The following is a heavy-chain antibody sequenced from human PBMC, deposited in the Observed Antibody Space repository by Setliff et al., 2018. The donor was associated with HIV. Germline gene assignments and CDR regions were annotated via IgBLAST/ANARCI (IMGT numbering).Heavy chain of an antibody. CDR2: IVVGSSNT. J-gene: IGHJ4*02. D-gene: IGHD5-12*01. V-gene: IGHV1-58*02. CDR1: GFTFARSA. Sequence: AASVKVSCKASGFTFARSAMQWVRQARGQRLEWIGWIVVGSSNTYYAQRFQERVTITRDLSTGTTYMELSGLRSEDTAVYYCAIDVIGGWLRPMPDFWGPGTLVTVSS. CDR3: AIDVIGGWLRPMPDF.